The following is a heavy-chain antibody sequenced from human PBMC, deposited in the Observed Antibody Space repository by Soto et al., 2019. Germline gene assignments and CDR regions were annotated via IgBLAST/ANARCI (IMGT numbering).Heavy chain of an antibody. CDR2: IFKTGST. V-gene: IGHV4-31*03. CDR1: GGSISSGDFY. CDR3: ARVGIGPSDGFDF. Sequence: QVQLQESGPGLVKPSQSLPLTCTVSGGSISSGDFYWSWIRQHPEMGLEWIGNIFKTGSTYYNPSLKSRTIISIDASDNKFSLRLSSVTAADTAIYYCARVGIGPSDGFDFWGHGTMVTVSS. J-gene: IGHJ3*01. D-gene: IGHD3-16*01.